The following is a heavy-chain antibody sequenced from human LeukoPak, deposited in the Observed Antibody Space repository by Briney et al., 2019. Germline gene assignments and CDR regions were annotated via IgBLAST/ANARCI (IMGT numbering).Heavy chain of an antibody. Sequence: SETLSLTCAVYGGSFSGYYWSWIRQPPGKGLEWIGEINHSGSTNYNPSLKSRVTISVDTSKNQFSLKLSSVTAADTAVYYCARAPFSPTYYFDYWGQGTLVTVSS. CDR3: ARAPFSPTYYFDY. J-gene: IGHJ4*02. CDR1: GGSFSGYY. V-gene: IGHV4-34*01. CDR2: INHSGST. D-gene: IGHD3-16*01.